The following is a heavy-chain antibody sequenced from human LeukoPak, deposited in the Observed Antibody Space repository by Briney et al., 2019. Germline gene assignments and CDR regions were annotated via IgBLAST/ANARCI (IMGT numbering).Heavy chain of an antibody. J-gene: IGHJ5*02. Sequence: ASVKVSCKVSGYTLTELSMHWVRQAPGKGLEWMGGFDPEDGETIYAQEFQGRVTMTEDTSTDTAYMELSSLRSEDTAVYYCATGEFLFVGATKYGWFDPWGQGTLVTVSS. CDR2: FDPEDGET. D-gene: IGHD1-26*01. CDR1: GYTLTELS. V-gene: IGHV1-24*01. CDR3: ATGEFLFVGATKYGWFDP.